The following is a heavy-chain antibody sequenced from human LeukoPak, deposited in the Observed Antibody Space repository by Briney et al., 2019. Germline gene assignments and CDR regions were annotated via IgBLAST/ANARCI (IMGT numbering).Heavy chain of an antibody. CDR3: ARSRVERLDYFDY. V-gene: IGHV1-3*01. D-gene: IGHD1-1*01. Sequence: ASVKVSCKASGYIFTSYTVHWVRQAPGQRLEWMGWINAGNGNTKYSQKFQGRVTITRDTFASTAYMELSSLRSEDTAVYYCARSRVERLDYFDYWGQGTLVTVSS. J-gene: IGHJ4*02. CDR1: GYIFTSYT. CDR2: INAGNGNT.